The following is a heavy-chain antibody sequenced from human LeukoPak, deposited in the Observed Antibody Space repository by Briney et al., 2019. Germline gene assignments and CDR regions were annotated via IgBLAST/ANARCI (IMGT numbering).Heavy chain of an antibody. D-gene: IGHD5-12*01. V-gene: IGHV3-21*01. CDR3: ARVIVATTHGFDY. CDR2: ISSSSSYI. J-gene: IGHJ4*02. CDR1: GPTFSAYW. Sequence: GGSLRLSCAASGPTFSAYWMTWVRQAPGKGLEWISSISSSSSYIYYADSVKGRFTISRDNAKNSLYLQMNSLRAEDTAVYYCARVIVATTHGFDYWGQGTLVTVSS.